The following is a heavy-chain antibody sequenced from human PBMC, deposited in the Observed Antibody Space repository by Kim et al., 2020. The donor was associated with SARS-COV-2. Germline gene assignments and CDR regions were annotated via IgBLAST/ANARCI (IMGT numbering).Heavy chain of an antibody. Sequence: ADAVKGRFTISRDNSKNTLYLQMNSLIAEDTAVYYCGREGSSSTVYYFDYWGQGALVTVSS. D-gene: IGHD1-26*01. V-gene: IGHV3-23*05. J-gene: IGHJ4*02. CDR3: GREGSSSTVYYFDY.